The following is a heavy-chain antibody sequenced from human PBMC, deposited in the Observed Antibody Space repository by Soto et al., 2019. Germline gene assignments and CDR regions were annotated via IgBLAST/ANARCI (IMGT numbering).Heavy chain of an antibody. V-gene: IGHV4-30-4*01. CDR2: LYYSGST. J-gene: IGHJ4*02. CDR3: ARDGYYYDSSGYQRVYYFDY. Sequence: SETLSLTCTVSGGSISSGDYYWSWIRQPPGKGLEWVGYLYYSGSTYYNPSLKSRVTISVDTSKNQFSLKLSSVTAADTAVYYCARDGYYYDSSGYQRVYYFDYWGQGTLVTVSS. CDR1: GGSISSGDYY. D-gene: IGHD3-22*01.